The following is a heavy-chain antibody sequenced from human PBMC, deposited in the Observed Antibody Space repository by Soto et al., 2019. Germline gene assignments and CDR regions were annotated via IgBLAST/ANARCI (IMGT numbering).Heavy chain of an antibody. CDR3: ARGGGYNWNYGWFDP. CDR1: GDTFTSYA. CDR2: INTGNGNT. J-gene: IGHJ5*02. V-gene: IGHV1-3*04. Sequence: GASVKVSCKASGDTFTSYAMHWVRQAPGQRLEWMGWINTGNGNTRYSQKFQGRVTITRDTSASTAYMELSSLRSEDTAVYYCARGGGYNWNYGWFDPWGQGTLVTVSS. D-gene: IGHD1-7*01.